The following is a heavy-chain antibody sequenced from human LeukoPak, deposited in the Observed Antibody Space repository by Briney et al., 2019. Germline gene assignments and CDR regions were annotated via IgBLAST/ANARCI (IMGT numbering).Heavy chain of an antibody. D-gene: IGHD3-22*01. CDR1: GGTFSSYA. CDR2: IIPILGIA. CDR3: ARDRIAYDSSVPPD. Sequence: ASVKVSCKASGGTFSSYAISWVRQAPGQGLEWMGRIIPILGIANYAQKFQGRVTITADKSTSTAYMELSSLRSEDTAVYYCARDRIAYDSSVPPDWGQGTLVTVSS. V-gene: IGHV1-69*04. J-gene: IGHJ4*02.